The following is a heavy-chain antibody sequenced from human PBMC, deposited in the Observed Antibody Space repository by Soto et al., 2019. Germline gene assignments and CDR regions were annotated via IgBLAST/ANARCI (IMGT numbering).Heavy chain of an antibody. Sequence: SVKVSYKASGGTFSSYAISWVRQAPGQGLEWMGGIIPIFGTANYAQKFQGRVTITADKSTSTAYMELSSPRSEDTAVYYCARRALDPSGHYYPYNWFDSWGQGTQVTVSS. J-gene: IGHJ5*01. CDR3: ARRALDPSGHYYPYNWFDS. D-gene: IGHD3-22*01. CDR2: IIPIFGTA. CDR1: GGTFSSYA. V-gene: IGHV1-69*06.